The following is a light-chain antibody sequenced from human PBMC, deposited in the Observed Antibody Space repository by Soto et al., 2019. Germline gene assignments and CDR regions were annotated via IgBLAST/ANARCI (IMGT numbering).Light chain of an antibody. CDR2: GAS. V-gene: IGKV3-20*01. CDR3: QQYGTSLRT. Sequence: EIVLTQSPGTLSLSPGERATLSCTASQSVSSSYLAWYQHKPGQAPRLLIHGASSRATGISDRFSGSGSGTDFSLTISRLEPEDFAVYYCQQYGTSLRTFGGGTKVEIK. CDR1: QSVSSSY. J-gene: IGKJ4*01.